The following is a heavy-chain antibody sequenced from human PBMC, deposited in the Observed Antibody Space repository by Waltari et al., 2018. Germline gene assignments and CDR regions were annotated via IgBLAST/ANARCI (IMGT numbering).Heavy chain of an antibody. CDR2: IYSGGST. J-gene: IGHJ4*02. V-gene: IGHV3-23*03. CDR1: GFPFSSYA. Sequence: EVQLLESGGGLVQPGGSLRLSCAASGFPFSSYARSWVRQAPGKGLEWVSVIYSGGSTYYADSVKGRFTISRDKSKNTLYLQMNSLRAEDTAVYYCAKDVNFLALWGQGTLVTVSS. CDR3: AKDVNFLAL.